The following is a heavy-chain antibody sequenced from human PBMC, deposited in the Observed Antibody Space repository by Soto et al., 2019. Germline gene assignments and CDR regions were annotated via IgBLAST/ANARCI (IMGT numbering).Heavy chain of an antibody. V-gene: IGHV1-69*01. CDR2: IIPIFGTA. CDR3: ARLPGYSNYNHYYYYGMDV. D-gene: IGHD4-4*01. J-gene: IGHJ6*02. Sequence: QVQLVQSGAEVKKPGSSVKVSCKASGGTFSSYAISWVRQAPGQGLEWMGGIIPIFGTANYAQKFQGRVTITADESTSTAYMELSSLRSEDTAVYYCARLPGYSNYNHYYYYGMDVWGQGTTVTVSS. CDR1: GGTFSSYA.